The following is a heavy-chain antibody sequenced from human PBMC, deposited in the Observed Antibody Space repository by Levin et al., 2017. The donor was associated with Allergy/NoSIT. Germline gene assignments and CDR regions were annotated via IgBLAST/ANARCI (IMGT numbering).Heavy chain of an antibody. J-gene: IGHJ4*02. D-gene: IGHD2-8*01. CDR1: GFSFSTYW. CDR2: IKQDGSEK. CDR3: ARLPYEWAFHY. Sequence: GGSLRLSCAASGFSFSTYWMTWVRQAPGKGLEWVANIKQDGSEKYYVDSVKGRFIISRDNAKNSLYLQMNSPRAEDTAVYYCARLPYEWAFHYWGQGTLVTVSS. V-gene: IGHV3-7*04.